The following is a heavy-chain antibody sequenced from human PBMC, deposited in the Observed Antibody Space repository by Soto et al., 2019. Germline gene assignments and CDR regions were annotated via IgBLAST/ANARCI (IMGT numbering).Heavy chain of an antibody. D-gene: IGHD2-2*01. CDR3: ARGPIVVVPAAITEYYYYYYMDV. CDR2: INPNSGGT. V-gene: IGHV1-2*04. CDR1: GYTFTGYY. J-gene: IGHJ6*03. Sequence: ASVKVSSKASGYTFTGYYMHWVRQAPGQGLEWMGWINPNSGGTNYAQKFQGWVTMTRDTSISTAYMELSRLRSDDTAVYYCARGPIVVVPAAITEYYYYYYMDVWGKGTTVTVSS.